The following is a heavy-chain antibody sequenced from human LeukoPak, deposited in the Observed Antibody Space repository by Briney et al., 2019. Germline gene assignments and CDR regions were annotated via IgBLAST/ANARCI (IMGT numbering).Heavy chain of an antibody. Sequence: PSETLSLTCTVSGYSISSGDYYWSWIRQPAGKGLEWIGRNSSSGSTNYNPSLKSLVTISVDTSKNQFSLKLSSVTAADTAVYFCARGPYSYDSSGAFDIWGQGTMVTVSS. CDR3: ARGPYSYDSSGAFDI. CDR2: NSSSGST. CDR1: GYSISSGDYY. J-gene: IGHJ3*02. D-gene: IGHD3-22*01. V-gene: IGHV4-61*02.